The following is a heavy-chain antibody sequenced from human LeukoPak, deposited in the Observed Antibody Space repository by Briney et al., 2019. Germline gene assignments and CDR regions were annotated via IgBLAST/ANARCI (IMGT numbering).Heavy chain of an antibody. CDR1: GYKFIDDY. CDR2: INPDSGFT. Sequence: ASVKVSCKTSGYKFIDDYIHWVRQAPGQGLVAMGWINPDSGFTNYAQNFEGRVTMTRDTSISTAYLEVRTLRSDDTAVYYCAPTSEGYTSNWKVWGQGTLVIVSS. V-gene: IGHV1-2*02. D-gene: IGHD6-13*01. J-gene: IGHJ4*02. CDR3: APTSEGYTSNWKV.